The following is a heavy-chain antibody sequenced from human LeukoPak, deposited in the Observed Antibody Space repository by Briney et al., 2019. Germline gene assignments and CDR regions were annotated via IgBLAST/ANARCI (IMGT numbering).Heavy chain of an antibody. CDR1: GYTFTSYG. CDR3: ARDGVAGYYDSSGYPDNWFDP. D-gene: IGHD3-22*01. J-gene: IGHJ5*02. V-gene: IGHV1-18*01. CDR2: ISAYNGNT. Sequence: ASVKVSCKASGYTFTSYGISWVRQAPGQGLAWMGWISAYNGNTNYAQKLQGRVTMTTDTSTSTAYMELRSLRSDDTAVYYCARDGVAGYYDSSGYPDNWFDPWGQGTLVTVSS.